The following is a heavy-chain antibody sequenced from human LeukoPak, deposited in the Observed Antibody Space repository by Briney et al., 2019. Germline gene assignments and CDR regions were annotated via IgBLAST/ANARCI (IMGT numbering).Heavy chain of an antibody. CDR3: ARDGIAAAGTYY. J-gene: IGHJ4*02. V-gene: IGHV4-39*07. CDR1: GGSISSSSYY. Sequence: SETLSLTCTVSGGSISSSSYYWGWIRQPPGKGLEWLGSLSYSGPTYYNPSLKSRVTISADTSKNQFSLRLSSVTAADTALYYCARDGIAAAGTYYWGQGTLVTVSS. CDR2: LSYSGPT. D-gene: IGHD6-13*01.